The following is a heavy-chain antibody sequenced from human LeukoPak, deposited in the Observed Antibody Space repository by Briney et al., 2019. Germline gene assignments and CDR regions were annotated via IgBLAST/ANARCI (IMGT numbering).Heavy chain of an antibody. CDR1: GFTFGDYY. CDR2: ISNGGNTM. Sequence: GGSLRLSCAATGFTFGDYYMSWIRQAPGKGLEWVSFISNGGNTMYYADFVEGRFITSRDNDRNLVYLQLNNLRADDTAVYYCVRDKFCSGASCQGPPFDSWGQGTLVTVSS. V-gene: IGHV3-11*01. CDR3: VRDKFCSGASCQGPPFDS. D-gene: IGHD2-15*01. J-gene: IGHJ4*02.